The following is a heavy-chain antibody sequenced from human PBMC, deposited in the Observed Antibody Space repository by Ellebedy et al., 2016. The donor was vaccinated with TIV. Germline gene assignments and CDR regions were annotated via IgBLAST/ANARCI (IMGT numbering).Heavy chain of an antibody. D-gene: IGHD3-16*01. V-gene: IGHV4-31*03. CDR1: GASISDVGSY. CDR2: VYYLGNT. CDR3: ANGGSLSYGIFDY. Sequence: SETLSLTXTISGASISDVGSYWSWIRQLPGKGLAWTGYVYYLGNTYYTPSLKSRVAISVDSSKNQFSLRLNSVTAADTGVYYCANGGSLSYGIFDYWGQGNLVTISS. J-gene: IGHJ4*02.